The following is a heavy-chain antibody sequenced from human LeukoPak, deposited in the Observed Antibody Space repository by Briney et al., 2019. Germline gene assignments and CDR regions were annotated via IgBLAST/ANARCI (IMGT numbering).Heavy chain of an antibody. Sequence: GGSLRLSCAASGFTFSSYSMNWVRQAPGKGLEWVSSISSSSSYIYYADSVKGRFTISRENAKNSLYLQMNSLRAEDTAVYYCARDSGYYDSSGYHGTHAFDIWGQGTMVTVSS. CDR2: ISSSSSYI. V-gene: IGHV3-21*01. D-gene: IGHD3-22*01. J-gene: IGHJ3*02. CDR3: ARDSGYYDSSGYHGTHAFDI. CDR1: GFTFSSYS.